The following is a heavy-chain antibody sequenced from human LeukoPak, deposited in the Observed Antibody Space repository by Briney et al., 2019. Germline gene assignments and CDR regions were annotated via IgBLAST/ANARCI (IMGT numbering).Heavy chain of an antibody. CDR3: ARDFLNAIDI. V-gene: IGHV3-21*01. CDR1: GFTFSSST. J-gene: IGHJ3*02. CDR2: ISSSSTYI. D-gene: IGHD2/OR15-2a*01. Sequence: PGGSLRLSCVASGFTFSSSTMTWVRQSPGKGLEWVSSISSSSTYIYYADSVKGRFIISRDNAKNSLYLQMNSLRAEDTAVFYCARDFLNAIDIWGQGTMVTVSS.